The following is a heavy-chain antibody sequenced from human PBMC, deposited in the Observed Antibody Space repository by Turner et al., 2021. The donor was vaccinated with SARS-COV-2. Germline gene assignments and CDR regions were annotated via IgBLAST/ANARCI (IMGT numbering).Heavy chain of an antibody. V-gene: IGHV3-30*18. CDR2: ISYDGSNK. CDR3: AKGGGSGLLNFDY. D-gene: IGHD6-19*01. J-gene: IGHJ4*02. Sequence: QVQLVESGGGVVQPGRSLRLSCAASGFTFSSYGRHWVRQAPGKGLEWVAVISYDGSNKYYADSVKGRFTISRDNSKNTLYVQMNSLRAEDTAVYYCAKGGGSGLLNFDYWGQGTLVTVSS. CDR1: GFTFSSYG.